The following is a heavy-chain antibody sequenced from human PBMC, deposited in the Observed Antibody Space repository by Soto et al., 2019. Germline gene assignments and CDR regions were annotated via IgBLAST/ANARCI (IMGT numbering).Heavy chain of an antibody. D-gene: IGHD3-10*01. CDR2: ISAFKGNT. V-gene: IGHV1-18*01. Sequence: ASVKVSCKASDYTFTSYGITWVRQAPGQGLDWLGWISAFKGNTIYAQKVQGRVTMTTDTSTSTAYMELRSLRSDDTAVYYCAREGTTIRNYDYYYYGMDVWGQGTTVTVSS. CDR3: AREGTTIRNYDYYYYGMDV. J-gene: IGHJ6*02. CDR1: DYTFTSYG.